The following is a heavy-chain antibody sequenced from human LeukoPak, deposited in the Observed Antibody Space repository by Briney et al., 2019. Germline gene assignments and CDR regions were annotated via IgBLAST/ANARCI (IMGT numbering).Heavy chain of an antibody. Sequence: PGGSLRLSCAASGFTFMTYSMNWVRQAPGKGLEWVSSISSSSSSYIYYADSVKGRFTISRDNAKNSLYLQMNSLRAEDTAVYYCAREITTDWFDPWGQGTLVTVSS. CDR1: GFTFMTYS. V-gene: IGHV3-21*01. CDR3: AREITTDWFDP. J-gene: IGHJ5*02. CDR2: ISSSSSSYI. D-gene: IGHD5-24*01.